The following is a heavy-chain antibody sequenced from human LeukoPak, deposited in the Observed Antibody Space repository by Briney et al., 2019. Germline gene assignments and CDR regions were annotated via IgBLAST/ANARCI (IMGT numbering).Heavy chain of an antibody. D-gene: IGHD6-6*01. J-gene: IGHJ4*02. V-gene: IGHV4-39*01. Sequence: SETLSLTCTVSGDSISSRSSYWAWIRHPPGKGLEWIGSIYYSGSTYYNPSLKSRVTISADTSKNQFSLKVYSVTAADTVMFYCAEYRKPTYYFDSWGQGTLVTVSA. CDR2: IYYSGST. CDR1: GDSISSRSSY. CDR3: AEYRKPTYYFDS.